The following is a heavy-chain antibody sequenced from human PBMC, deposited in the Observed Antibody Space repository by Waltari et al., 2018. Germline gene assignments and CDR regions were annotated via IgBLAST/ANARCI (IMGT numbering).Heavy chain of an antibody. CDR1: GGSLSSGSYY. CDR2: IYTSGST. Sequence: QVQLQESGPGLVKPSQTLSLTCPVSGGSLSSGSYYWSWYRQPAGKGLEWIGRIYTSGSTNYNPSLKSRVTISVDTSKTQFSLKLSSVTAADTAVYYCARSWGPITDAFDIWGQGTMVTVSS. J-gene: IGHJ3*02. V-gene: IGHV4-61*02. D-gene: IGHD1-20*01. CDR3: ARSWGPITDAFDI.